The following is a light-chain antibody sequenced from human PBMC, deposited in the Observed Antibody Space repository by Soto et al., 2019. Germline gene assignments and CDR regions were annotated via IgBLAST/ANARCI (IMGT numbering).Light chain of an antibody. CDR2: DAS. Sequence: EIVLPQSPATLSLSPGDSSPLSCRASQRVRSYLAWYQQKPGQAPRLLIYDASNRATGIPARFSGSGSGTDFTLTISSLEPEDFAVYYCQQRSNWPPSWTFGQGNKVDNK. CDR1: QRVRSY. J-gene: IGKJ1*01. CDR3: QQRSNWPPSWT. V-gene: IGKV3-11*01.